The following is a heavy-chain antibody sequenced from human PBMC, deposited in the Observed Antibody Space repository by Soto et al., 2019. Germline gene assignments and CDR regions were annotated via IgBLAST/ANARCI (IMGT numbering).Heavy chain of an antibody. J-gene: IGHJ5*02. V-gene: IGHV4-30-2*01. CDR2: IYHSGST. CDR1: GGSISSGGYS. CDR3: ARGYYDSSGYYYWFVP. Sequence: SETLSLTCAVSGGSISSGGYSWSWIRQPPGKGLEWIGYIYHSGSTYYNPSLKSRVTISVDRSKNQFSLKLSSVTAADTAVYYCARGYYDSSGYYYWFVPWGQGTLVTVSS. D-gene: IGHD3-22*01.